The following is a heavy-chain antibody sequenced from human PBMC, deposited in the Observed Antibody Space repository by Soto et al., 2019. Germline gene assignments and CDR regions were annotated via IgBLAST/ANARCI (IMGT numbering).Heavy chain of an antibody. CDR2: ISTDGSST. D-gene: IGHD6-6*01. V-gene: IGHV3-74*01. J-gene: IGHJ4*02. Sequence: EVQLVESGGGLVQPGGSLRLSCAASGFTFSSYWMHWVRQLPGKGLVWVSRISTDGSSTDYADSVNGRFTISRDNAENTLYLQMNSLTAEDTAVYYCARGETRHSSLSVYWGQGTLVTVAS. CDR1: GFTFSSYW. CDR3: ARGETRHSSLSVY.